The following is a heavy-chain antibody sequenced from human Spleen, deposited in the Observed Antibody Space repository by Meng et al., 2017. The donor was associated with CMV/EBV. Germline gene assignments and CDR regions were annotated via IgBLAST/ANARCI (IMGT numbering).Heavy chain of an antibody. D-gene: IGHD2-15*01. CDR2: IYSGGSST. J-gene: IGHJ4*02. CDR3: AGGWSFDY. Sequence: GESLKISCAASGFTVSTNFMTWVRQAPGKGLEWVSVIYSGGSSTYYADSVKGRFTISRDNSKNTLYLQMNSLRAEDTAVYYCAGGWSFDYWGQGTLVTVSS. CDR1: GFTVSTNF. V-gene: IGHV3-23*03.